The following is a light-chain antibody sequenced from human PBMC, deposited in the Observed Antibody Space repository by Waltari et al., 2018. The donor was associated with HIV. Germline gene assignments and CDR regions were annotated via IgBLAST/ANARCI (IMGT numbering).Light chain of an antibody. CDR3: QQYFSPPPLT. V-gene: IGKV1-NL1*01. J-gene: IGKJ4*01. CDR1: QAISNS. CDR2: AAS. Sequence: IQMTQPPSSLSASVGDRFPLTCRASQAISNSLAWYQQKPGKAPKLLLYAASRLESGVPSRFSGSRSGTDYALTISSLQPEDFAVYYCQQYFSPPPLTFGGGTKVEIK.